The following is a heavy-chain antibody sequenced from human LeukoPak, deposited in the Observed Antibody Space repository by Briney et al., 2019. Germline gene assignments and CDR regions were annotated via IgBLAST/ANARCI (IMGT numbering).Heavy chain of an antibody. J-gene: IGHJ4*02. V-gene: IGHV3-30*18. D-gene: IGHD5-18*01. Sequence: GGSLRLSCTASGFIFTSYGMHWVRQAPGKGLEWVAGISYDESNTYYADSVKGRFTISRDNSKNTLYLQMNSLRAEDTAVYYCAKDYDGVDTAMAPDDYWGQGTLVTVSS. CDR2: ISYDESNT. CDR3: AKDYDGVDTAMAPDDY. CDR1: GFIFTSYG.